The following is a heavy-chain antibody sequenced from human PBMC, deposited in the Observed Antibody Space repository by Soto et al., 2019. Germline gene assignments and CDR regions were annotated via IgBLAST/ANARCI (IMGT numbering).Heavy chain of an antibody. D-gene: IGHD1-26*01. J-gene: IGHJ6*02. CDR2: VSYDGSNK. CDR3: AKAEWELAYYFYYYGMDV. V-gene: IGHV3-30*18. CDR1: EFTFSNYG. Sequence: GGSLILSCAAAEFTFSNYGMHWVRQAPGKGLEWVAVVSYDGSNKYYGDSVKGRFTISRDNSKNTLYLQMNRLRAEDTAVYYCAKAEWELAYYFYYYGMDVWGQGTTVTVSS.